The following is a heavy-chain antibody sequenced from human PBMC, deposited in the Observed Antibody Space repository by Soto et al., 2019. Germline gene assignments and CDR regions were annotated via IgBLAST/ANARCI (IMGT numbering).Heavy chain of an antibody. V-gene: IGHV3-48*03. Sequence: GGSLRLSCAASGFTFSSYEMNWVRQAPGKGLEWVSYISSSGSTIYYADSVKGRFTISRDNAKNSLYLQMNSLRAEYRAVYYCARSLGNTAMDAFDIWGQGTMVTVS. CDR3: ARSLGNTAMDAFDI. CDR1: GFTFSSYE. J-gene: IGHJ3*02. D-gene: IGHD5-18*01. CDR2: ISSSGSTI.